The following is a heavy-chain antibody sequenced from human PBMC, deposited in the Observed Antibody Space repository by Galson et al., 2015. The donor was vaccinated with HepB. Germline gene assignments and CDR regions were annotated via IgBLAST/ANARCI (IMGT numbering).Heavy chain of an antibody. D-gene: IGHD2-21*01. CDR2: NSAYHGNT. V-gene: IGHV1-18*01. J-gene: IGHJ6*02. CDR3: ARAGVSYYYYGMDV. Sequence: SVKVSCQASGYTFTSYGISWVRQAPGQGLEWMGWNSAYHGNTNYAQKLQGRVTMTTDTSTSTAYMELRSLRSDDPGVYYGARAGVSYYYYGMDVWGQGTTVTVSS. CDR1: GYTFTSYG.